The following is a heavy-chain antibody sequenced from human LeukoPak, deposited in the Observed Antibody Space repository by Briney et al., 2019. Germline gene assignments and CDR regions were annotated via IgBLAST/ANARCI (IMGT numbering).Heavy chain of an antibody. J-gene: IGHJ4*01. V-gene: IGHV3-30*04. CDR1: GFTFSAYV. CDR3: VRDGGYTGGWTYGAGDY. Sequence: GRSLRLSCAASGFTFSAYVMHWVRQAPGKGLECVAVISNDGNDKYYADSVKGRFSISRDNSKNTLYLQMSSLRTDDTAAYYCVRDGGYTGGWTYGAGDYWGQGNLVTVPS. D-gene: IGHD2-8*02. CDR2: ISNDGNDK.